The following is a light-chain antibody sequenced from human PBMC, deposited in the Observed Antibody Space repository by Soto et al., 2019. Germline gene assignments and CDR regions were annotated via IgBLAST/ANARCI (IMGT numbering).Light chain of an antibody. Sequence: QSVLTQPPSVSGAPGQRVTISCTGSSSNIGAGYDVHWYQQLPGTAPKLLIYGDTNRPSGVPDRFSGSKSATSASLVITGLQAEDEADYYCQSHDTALNVYVVFGGGTKVTVL. CDR2: GDT. J-gene: IGLJ2*01. CDR1: SSNIGAGYD. CDR3: QSHDTALNVYVV. V-gene: IGLV1-40*01.